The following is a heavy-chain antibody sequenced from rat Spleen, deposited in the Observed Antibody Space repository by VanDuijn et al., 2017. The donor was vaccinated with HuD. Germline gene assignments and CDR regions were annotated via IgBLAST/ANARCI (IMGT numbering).Heavy chain of an antibody. Sequence: EVQLVESDGGLVQPGRSLKLSCATSGFTFSDYYMAWVRQAPTKGLEWVASISYDGGSTYYRDSVKGRFTISRDNAKSSLYLQMDSLRSEDTATYYCTTGGELLGFAYWGQGTLVTVSS. V-gene: IGHV5-20*01. CDR1: GFTFSDYY. J-gene: IGHJ3*01. CDR2: ISYDGGST. CDR3: TTGGELLGFAY. D-gene: IGHD1-10*01.